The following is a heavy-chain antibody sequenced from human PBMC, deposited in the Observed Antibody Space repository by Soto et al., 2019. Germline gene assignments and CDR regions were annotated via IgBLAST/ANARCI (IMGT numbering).Heavy chain of an antibody. CDR2: IYYSGST. CDR1: GGSVSSGSYY. J-gene: IGHJ6*02. Sequence: SETLSLTCTVSGGSVSSGSYYWSWIRQPPGKGLEWLGYIYYSGSTNYNPSIKNRVTISVDTSKNQFSLRLSSVTTADTAVYYCAREYRQWPSGSYHYYGMDVWGQGTTVTVSS. V-gene: IGHV4-61*01. CDR3: AREYRQWPSGSYHYYGMDV. D-gene: IGHD6-19*01.